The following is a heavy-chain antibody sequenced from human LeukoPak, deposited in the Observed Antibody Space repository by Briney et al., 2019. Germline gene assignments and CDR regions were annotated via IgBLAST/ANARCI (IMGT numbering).Heavy chain of an antibody. Sequence: ASVKVSCKASGYTFTNYYIHWVRQAPGQGLEWMGWINPNSGGTNYAQKFQGRVTMTRDTSISTAYVELSRLRSDDTAVYYCAHANWGSEVDYWGQGTLVTVSS. V-gene: IGHV1-2*02. CDR2: INPNSGGT. D-gene: IGHD7-27*01. CDR1: GYTFTNYY. J-gene: IGHJ4*02. CDR3: AHANWGSEVDY.